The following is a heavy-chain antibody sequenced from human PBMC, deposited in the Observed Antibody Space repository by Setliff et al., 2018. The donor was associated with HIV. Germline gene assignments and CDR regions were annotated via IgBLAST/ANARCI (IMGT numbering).Heavy chain of an antibody. D-gene: IGHD6-19*01. Sequence: ASVKVSCKSSGYTFTAHHIHWVRQAPGQGLEWMGWINVNNDATNYAQKFQGRVSMTRDTSISTAYMELRSLTSDDTAVYYCARPQAVAGIIPYFDYWGQGTLVTVSS. CDR3: ARPQAVAGIIPYFDY. J-gene: IGHJ4*02. V-gene: IGHV1-2*02. CDR1: GYTFTAHH. CDR2: INVNNDAT.